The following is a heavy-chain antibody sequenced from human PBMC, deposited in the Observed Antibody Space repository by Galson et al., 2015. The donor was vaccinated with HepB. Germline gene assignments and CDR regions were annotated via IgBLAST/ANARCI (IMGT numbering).Heavy chain of an antibody. Sequence: SLRLSCAASGFTFSSYAMSWVRQAPGKGLEWVSAISGSGGSTYYADSVKGRFTISRDNSKNTLYLQMNSLRAEDTAVYYCAKERANGRPVPRVPYYLDYWVQGTLVTVSS. CDR1: GFTFSSYA. J-gene: IGHJ4*02. CDR2: ISGSGGST. D-gene: IGHD2-8*01. CDR3: AKERANGRPVPRVPYYLDY. V-gene: IGHV3-23*01.